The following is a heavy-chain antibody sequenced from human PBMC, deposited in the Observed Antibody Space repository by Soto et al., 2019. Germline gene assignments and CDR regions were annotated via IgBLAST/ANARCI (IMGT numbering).Heavy chain of an antibody. CDR3: AREVYGEFPKY. D-gene: IGHD4-17*01. Sequence: QVQLVESGGGVVQRGGSLRLSCVASGFTLSSYAMHWVRQAPGKGLEWGAVISYDGSNKYYADSVKGRVTLSRANSTTPLYLQLNHLRTEKTSVYFCAREVYGEFPKYWGQGTLVSVSS. J-gene: IGHJ4*02. CDR1: GFTLSSYA. V-gene: IGHV3-30-3*01. CDR2: ISYDGSNK.